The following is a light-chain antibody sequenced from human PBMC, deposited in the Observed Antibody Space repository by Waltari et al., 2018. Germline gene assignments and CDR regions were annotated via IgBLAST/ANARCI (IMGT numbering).Light chain of an antibody. J-gene: IGKJ1*01. CDR3: QQYNNWPPWT. V-gene: IGKV3D-15*01. CDR1: QRVTTK. CDR2: DAS. Sequence: EIVMTQSPATLSVSPGEGATLSCRASQRVTTKVAWYQLNPGQAPRLIIDDASSGATGIAARFSGSGFGTEFTLTSSSLQAEDFAVYYCQQYNNWPPWTFGRGTKVEIK.